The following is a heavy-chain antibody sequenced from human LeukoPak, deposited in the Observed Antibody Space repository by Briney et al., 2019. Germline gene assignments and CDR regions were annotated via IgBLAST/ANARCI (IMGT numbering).Heavy chain of an antibody. CDR2: ITPGGGST. Sequence: ASVKVSCKASGYTFTSFYMHWVRQAPGQGLEWMGIITPGGGSTSYAQKFQGRVTMTRDTSTSTVYMELSSLRSEDTAVYYCARGWLAPGFDYWGQGTLVTVSS. CDR3: ARGWLAPGFDY. CDR1: GYTFTSFY. J-gene: IGHJ4*02. D-gene: IGHD6-19*01. V-gene: IGHV1-46*01.